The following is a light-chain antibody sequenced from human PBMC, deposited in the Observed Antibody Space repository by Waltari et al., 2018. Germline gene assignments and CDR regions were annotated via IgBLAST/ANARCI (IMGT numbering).Light chain of an antibody. CDR1: SSNIGGNT. Sequence: QSVLTQPPSASGTPGQRVTISCSGRSSNIGGNTVAWYQQVPGAAPKLLIYIYKEGPAGAPDRFSGSKSGASASLAMSGLQSEEEALYYWSAWDDSLSGVVFGGGTKLTVL. CDR3: SAWDDSLSGVV. V-gene: IGLV1-44*01. J-gene: IGLJ2*01. CDR2: IYK.